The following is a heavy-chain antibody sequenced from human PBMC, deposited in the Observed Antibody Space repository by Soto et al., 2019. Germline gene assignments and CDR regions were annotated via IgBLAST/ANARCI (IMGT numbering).Heavy chain of an antibody. CDR1: GFTFSKFD. D-gene: IGHD1-1*01. J-gene: IGHJ6*02. CDR2: IADDGIKK. Sequence: QVQLVESGGGVVQPGTSLRLSCVASGFTFSKFDMHWVRQTPDKRLQWVAFIADDGIKKDYTGSVKGRFTVSRDNSKNTVSLQMNNLGLADTATYFCARAVQYDTLLRYYAMDVWGLGTTVSISS. CDR3: ARAVQYDTLLRYYAMDV. V-gene: IGHV3-30-3*01.